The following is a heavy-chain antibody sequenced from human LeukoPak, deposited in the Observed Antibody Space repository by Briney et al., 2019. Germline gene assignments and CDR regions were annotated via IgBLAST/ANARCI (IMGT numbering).Heavy chain of an antibody. D-gene: IGHD3/OR15-3a*01. CDR1: GDSISSNDAA. V-gene: IGHV6-1*01. J-gene: IGHJ4*02. CDR3: AYWTQR. Sequence: SQTLSLTCAISGDSISSNDAAWYWLRQSPSRGLEWLGRTYYGSKWSSDYAVSVKSRIAINSDTSRNQISLQLNSVTPEDTAVYYCAYWTQRWGPGILVTVSS. CDR2: TYYGSKWSS.